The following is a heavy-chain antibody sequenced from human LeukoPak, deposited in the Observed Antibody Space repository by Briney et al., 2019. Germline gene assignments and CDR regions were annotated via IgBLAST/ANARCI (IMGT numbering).Heavy chain of an antibody. CDR2: ISGSGDST. CDR1: GFTFRSFA. V-gene: IGHV3-23*01. J-gene: IGHJ3*02. Sequence: GGSLRLSCAASGFTFRSFAVTWVRQVPGKGLEWVSVISGSGDSTYYADSVKGRFTISRDNSKNTLYLQMNSLRAEDTAIYYCTKGSVLTIFGMAWHAFDIWGQGTMVTVSP. CDR3: TKGSVLTIFGMAWHAFDI. D-gene: IGHD3-3*01.